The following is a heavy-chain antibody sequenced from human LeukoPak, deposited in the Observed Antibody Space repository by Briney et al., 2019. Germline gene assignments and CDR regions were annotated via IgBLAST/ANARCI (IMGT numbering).Heavy chain of an antibody. V-gene: IGHV4-34*01. CDR3: ARLVQFRVVRGVNKPPNFDY. CDR1: GGSFSGYY. Sequence: SETLPLTCAVYGGSFSGYYWSWIRQPPGKGLEWIGEINHSGSTNYNPSLKSRVTISVDTSKNQFSLKLSSVTAADTAVYYCARLVQFRVVRGVNKPPNFDYWGQGTLVTVSS. D-gene: IGHD3-10*01. J-gene: IGHJ4*02. CDR2: INHSGST.